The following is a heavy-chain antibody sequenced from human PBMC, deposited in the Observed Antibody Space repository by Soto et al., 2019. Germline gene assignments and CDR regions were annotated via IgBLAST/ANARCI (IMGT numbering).Heavy chain of an antibody. D-gene: IGHD1-1*01. Sequence: QITLKESGPTRVKPTQTLTLTCTFSGFSLSARPVGVGWIRQPPGQALERLALIYWDDAKRYSPSLPNRLSITNDTSKTKVGLTMSNMDPADTTIYYCAHRADMTDNWNGGYFDYWGQGALVTVSS. CDR3: AHRADMTDNWNGGYFDY. J-gene: IGHJ4*02. V-gene: IGHV2-5*02. CDR2: IYWDDAK. CDR1: GFSLSARPVG.